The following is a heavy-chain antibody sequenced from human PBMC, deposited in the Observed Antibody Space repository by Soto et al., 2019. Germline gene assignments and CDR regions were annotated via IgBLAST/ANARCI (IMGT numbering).Heavy chain of an antibody. Sequence: ASVKVSCKASGGTFSSYAISWVRQAPGQGLEWMGGIIPIFGTANYAQKFQGRVTITADESTSTAYMELSSLRSEDTAVYYCASYCSGGSCYAYYDGMDVWGQGTTVTVS. CDR3: ASYCSGGSCYAYYDGMDV. J-gene: IGHJ6*02. CDR1: GGTFSSYA. V-gene: IGHV1-69*13. CDR2: IIPIFGTA. D-gene: IGHD2-15*01.